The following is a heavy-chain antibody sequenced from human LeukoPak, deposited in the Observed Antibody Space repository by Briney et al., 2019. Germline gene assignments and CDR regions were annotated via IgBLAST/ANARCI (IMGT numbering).Heavy chain of an antibody. J-gene: IGHJ3*02. CDR1: GGSISSSSYY. Sequence: PSETLSLTCTVSGGSISSSSYYWGWIRQPPGKGLEWIGSIYYSGSTYYNPSLKSRVTISVDTSKNQFSLKLSSVTAADTAVYYCASFWNDLGAFDIWGQGTMVTVSS. D-gene: IGHD1-1*01. CDR2: IYYSGST. CDR3: ASFWNDLGAFDI. V-gene: IGHV4-39*07.